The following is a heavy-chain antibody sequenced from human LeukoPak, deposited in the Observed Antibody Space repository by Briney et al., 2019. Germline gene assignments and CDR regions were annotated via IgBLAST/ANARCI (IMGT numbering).Heavy chain of an antibody. CDR2: ISFDGSNK. Sequence: PGRSLTLSCAASGFTFSSYALHWVRQAPGKGREWVSLISFDGSNKYYADSVKGRFTISRDNSKNTLHLQMNNLRPEDTALYYCVRGIGLSSGWYEFDYWGQGTLVTVSS. CDR3: VRGIGLSSGWYEFDY. J-gene: IGHJ4*02. CDR1: GFTFSSYA. V-gene: IGHV3-30-3*01. D-gene: IGHD6-19*01.